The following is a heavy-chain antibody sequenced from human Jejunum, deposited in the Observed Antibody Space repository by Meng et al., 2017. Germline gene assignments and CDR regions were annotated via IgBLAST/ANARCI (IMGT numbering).Heavy chain of an antibody. J-gene: IGHJ3*02. V-gene: IGHV3-7*01. D-gene: IGHD6-13*01. CDR3: ARDPGYGSFDI. CDR1: GFSFSSYW. CDR2: INQDESEK. Sequence: GASLNISCVASGFSFSSYWMSWVRQSPGKGLELVANINQDESEKSYVDSEKSRFTISRNNAKNSFYLQMNTLRAENTVLYYCARDPGYGSFDIWGQGTMVTVSS.